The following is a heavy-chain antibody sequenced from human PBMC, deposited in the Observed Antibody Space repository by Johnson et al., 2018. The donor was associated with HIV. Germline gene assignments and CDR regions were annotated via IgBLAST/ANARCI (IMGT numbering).Heavy chain of an antibody. Sequence: QVQLVESGGGVVQPGRSLRLSCAASEFTFSTFSRNAMHWVRQAPGKGLEWVAVISYDGTNKYYADPVKGRFTVSRDNAKNSLYLQMNNLRAEDTALYYCARVSDDYGGNPAAWGAFDVLGQGTMVTVSS. V-gene: IGHV3-30-3*01. J-gene: IGHJ3*01. D-gene: IGHD4-23*01. CDR1: EFTFSTFSRNA. CDR2: ISYDGTNK. CDR3: ARVSDDYGGNPAAWGAFDV.